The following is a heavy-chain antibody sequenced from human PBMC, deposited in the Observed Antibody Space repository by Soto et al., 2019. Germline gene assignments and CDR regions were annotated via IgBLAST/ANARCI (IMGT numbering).Heavy chain of an antibody. V-gene: IGHV1-18*04. J-gene: IGHJ3*02. D-gene: IGHD3-3*01. Sequence: ASVXVSFKASGYTVTGYGISCVRQAPGQGLEWMGWISAYNGNTNYARKLQGRVTMTTDTSTSTAYMELRSLRSDDTAVYYCARDFHRFLERSPTRAFDIWGQGPMVNVS. CDR2: ISAYNGNT. CDR1: GYTVTGYG. CDR3: ARDFHRFLERSPTRAFDI.